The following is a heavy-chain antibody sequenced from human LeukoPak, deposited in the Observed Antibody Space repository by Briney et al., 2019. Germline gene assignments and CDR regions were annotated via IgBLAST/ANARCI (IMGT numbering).Heavy chain of an antibody. J-gene: IGHJ3*02. CDR1: XGTFSSYA. V-gene: IGHV1-69*15. D-gene: IGHD3-22*01. CDR3: ARDWGYYDSSGYLAAFDI. Sequence: SVXXXXKASXGTFSSYAISXVRQAPGQGLEWXGRIIPIFGTANYAQKFQGRVTITADESTSTAYMELSSLRSEDTAVYSCARDWGYYDSSGYLAAFDIWGQGTMVTVSS. CDR2: IIPIFGTA.